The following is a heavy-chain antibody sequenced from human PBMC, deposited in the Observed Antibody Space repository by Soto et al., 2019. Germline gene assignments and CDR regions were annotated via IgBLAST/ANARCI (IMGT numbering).Heavy chain of an antibody. CDR1: GYTFTSYG. Sequence: ASVKVSCKASGYTFTSYGISWVRQAPGQGLEWMGWISAYNGNTNYAQKLQGRVTMTTDTSTSTAYMELRSLRSDDTAVYYCARSIVGSSWYMFRYDPWGQGTLVTVSS. CDR2: ISAYNGNT. V-gene: IGHV1-18*04. CDR3: ARSIVGSSWYMFRYDP. J-gene: IGHJ5*02. D-gene: IGHD6-13*01.